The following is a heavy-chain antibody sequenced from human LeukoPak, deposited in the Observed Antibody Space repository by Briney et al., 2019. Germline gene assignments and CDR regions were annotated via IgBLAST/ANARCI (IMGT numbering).Heavy chain of an antibody. CDR2: IYYSGST. CDR3: ARDPAGINWFDP. Sequence: PSETLSLTCTVSGGSISSYYWSWIRQPPGKGLEWIGYIYYSGSTNYNPSLKSRVTISVDTSKNQFSLKLSSVTAADTAVYYCARDPAGINWFDPWGQGTLVTVSS. D-gene: IGHD6-13*01. V-gene: IGHV4-59*12. CDR1: GGSISSYY. J-gene: IGHJ5*02.